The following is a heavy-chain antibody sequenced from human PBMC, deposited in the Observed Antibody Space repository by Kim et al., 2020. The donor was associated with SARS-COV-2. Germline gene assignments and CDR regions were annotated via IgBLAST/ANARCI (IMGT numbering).Heavy chain of an antibody. Sequence: GGSLRLSCAASGFTFSNYWMSWVRQAPGEGLQWVANMKQTGSEKYFVDSVKGRFTISRDNAKNSLYLQMDSLRAEDTAVYYCATATITGVWDQWGQGTLVTVSS. J-gene: IGHJ4*02. CDR3: ATATITGVWDQ. CDR2: MKQTGSEK. CDR1: GFTFSNYW. D-gene: IGHD1-20*01. V-gene: IGHV3-7*01.